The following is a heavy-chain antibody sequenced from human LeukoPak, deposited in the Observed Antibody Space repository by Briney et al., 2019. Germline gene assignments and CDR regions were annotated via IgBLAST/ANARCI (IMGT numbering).Heavy chain of an antibody. D-gene: IGHD3-10*01. CDR2: INPNSGGT. Sequence: ASVMVSCKASGYTFTGYYMHWVRQAPGQGLEWMGWINPNSGGTNYAQKFQGRVTMTRDTSISTAYMELSRLRSDDTAVYYCARDFGYSVRNYYGSGSYYYFDYWGQGTLVTVSS. CDR3: ARDFGYSVRNYYGSGSYYYFDY. J-gene: IGHJ4*02. V-gene: IGHV1-2*02. CDR1: GYTFTGYY.